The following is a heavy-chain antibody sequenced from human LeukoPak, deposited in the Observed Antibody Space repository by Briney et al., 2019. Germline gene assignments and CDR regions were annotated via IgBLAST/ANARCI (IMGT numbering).Heavy chain of an antibody. Sequence: GGSLRLSCAASGFTFRNYAMNWVRQAPGKGLEWVSSIAASSGSTYYADSVRGRFTISRDNSKNTLYLQMNSLRAEDTALYYCAKAAYGDYVNWFDPWGQGTLVTVSS. D-gene: IGHD4-17*01. J-gene: IGHJ5*02. CDR3: AKAAYGDYVNWFDP. V-gene: IGHV3-23*01. CDR2: IAASSGST. CDR1: GFTFRNYA.